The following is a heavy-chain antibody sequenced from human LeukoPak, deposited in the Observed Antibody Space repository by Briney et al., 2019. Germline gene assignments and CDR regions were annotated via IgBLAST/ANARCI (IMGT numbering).Heavy chain of an antibody. CDR1: GFTFSSYG. Sequence: GGSLRLSCAASGFTFSSYGLEWVALISYDGSNEYYADSVKGRFTISRDNSKNTLYLQMNSLRAADTAVYYCARDKGTSYLSSFEYWGQGTLVTVSS. CDR2: ISYDGSNE. J-gene: IGHJ4*02. CDR3: ARDKGTSYLSSFEY. V-gene: IGHV3-30*04. D-gene: IGHD6-6*01.